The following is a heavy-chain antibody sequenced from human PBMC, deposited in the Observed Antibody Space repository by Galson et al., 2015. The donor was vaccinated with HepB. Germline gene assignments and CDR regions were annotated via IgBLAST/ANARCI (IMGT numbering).Heavy chain of an antibody. CDR1: GGSISSYY. CDR2: IYYSGNT. Sequence: ETLSLTCTVSGGSISSYYWSWIRQPPGKGLEWIGYIYYSGNTNYNPSLKSRVTMSVDTSKNQFSLKLSSVTAADTAVYYCARENSGDYAFDIWGQGTMVTVSS. CDR3: ARENSGDYAFDI. D-gene: IGHD7-27*01. J-gene: IGHJ3*02. V-gene: IGHV4-59*12.